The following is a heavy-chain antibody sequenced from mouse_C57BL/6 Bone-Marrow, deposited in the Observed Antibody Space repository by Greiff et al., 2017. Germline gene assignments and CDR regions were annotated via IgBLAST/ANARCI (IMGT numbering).Heavy chain of an antibody. CDR1: GYTFTSYW. J-gene: IGHJ4*01. CDR3: ANIYYDGYYAMDY. Sequence: QVQLQQPGAELVKPGASVKMSCKASGYTFTSYWITWVKQRPGQGLEWIGDIYPGSGSTNYNEKFKSKATLTVDNSSSTAYMQLSSLTSEDSSVYYYANIYYDGYYAMDYWGQGTSVTVSS. D-gene: IGHD2-4*01. CDR2: IYPGSGST. V-gene: IGHV1-55*01.